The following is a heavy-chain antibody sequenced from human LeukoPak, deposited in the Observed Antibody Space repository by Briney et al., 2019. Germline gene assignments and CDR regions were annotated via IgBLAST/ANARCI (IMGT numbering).Heavy chain of an antibody. D-gene: IGHD6-13*01. CDR3: AKDFELLVSGFDY. CDR2: ISGSGRNT. Sequence: GGSLRLSCAASGFTFSSYSMNWVRQAPGKGLEWVSAISGSGRNTYYADSVKGRFTISRDNSKNTLYLHMNSLRAEDTAAYYCAKDFELLVSGFDYWGQGTLVTVSS. CDR1: GFTFSSYS. V-gene: IGHV3-23*01. J-gene: IGHJ4*02.